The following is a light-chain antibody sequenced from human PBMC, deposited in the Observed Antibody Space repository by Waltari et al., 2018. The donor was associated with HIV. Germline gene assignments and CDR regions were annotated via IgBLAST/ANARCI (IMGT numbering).Light chain of an antibody. V-gene: IGLV1-44*01. CDR1: SSNIGSYI. J-gene: IGLJ3*02. Sequence: QSVLTQPPSASGTPGQRVTISCSGSSSNIGSYIVHWYQRLPGTAPKLLIYSNNQRPSGVPDRFSGSKSGTSASLAISGLQSEDEADYYCAAWDDSLNGWVLGGGTKLTVL. CDR2: SNN. CDR3: AAWDDSLNGWV.